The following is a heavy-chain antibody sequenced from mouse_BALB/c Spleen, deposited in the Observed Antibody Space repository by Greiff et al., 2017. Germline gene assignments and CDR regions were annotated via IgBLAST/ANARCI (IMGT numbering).Heavy chain of an antibody. D-gene: IGHD3-1*01. CDR2: IDPSDSET. CDR3: ARKVRATDCYFDV. V-gene: IGHV1S127*01. Sequence: QVQLQQSGPQLVRPGASVKISCKASGYSFTSYWMHWVKQRPGQGLEWIGMIDPSDSETRLNQKFKDKATLTVDKSSSTAYMQLSSPTSEDSAVYYCARKVRATDCYFDVWGAGTTVTVSS. CDR1: GYSFTSYW. J-gene: IGHJ1*01.